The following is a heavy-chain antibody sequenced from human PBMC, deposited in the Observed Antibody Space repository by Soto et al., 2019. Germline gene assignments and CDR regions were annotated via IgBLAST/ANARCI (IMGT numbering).Heavy chain of an antibody. V-gene: IGHV3-74*01. CDR2: MNSDGSST. CDR3: ATAEVDY. Sequence: GGSLRLSCAASGFTFGNYWVHWVRQAPGRGLEWVSRMNSDGSSTNYADSVKGRFTVSRDNAKNTLYLQMNSLRAEDTAVYYCATAEVDYWGPGTLVTVSS. CDR1: GFTFGNYW. J-gene: IGHJ4*02.